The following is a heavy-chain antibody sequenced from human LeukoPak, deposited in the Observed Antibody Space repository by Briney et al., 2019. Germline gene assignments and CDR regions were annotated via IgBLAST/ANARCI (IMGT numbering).Heavy chain of an antibody. D-gene: IGHD1-14*01. V-gene: IGHV7-4-1*02. Sequence: ASVKVSCKACGYTFTSYAMNWVRQAPGQGLEWMGWINTNTGNPTYAQGFTGRFVFSLDTSVSTAYLQISSLKAEDTAVYYCARGAEPHFYYMDVWGKGTTVTVSS. CDR3: ARGAEPHFYYMDV. CDR2: INTNTGNP. J-gene: IGHJ6*03. CDR1: GYTFTSYA.